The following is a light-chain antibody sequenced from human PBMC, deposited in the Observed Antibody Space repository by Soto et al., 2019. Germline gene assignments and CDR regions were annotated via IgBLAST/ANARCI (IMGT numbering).Light chain of an antibody. Sequence: NFMLTQPHSVSESPGKTVTISCTRSSGSIVDNYVQWFQQRPGSSPTSVIYEDKQRPSGVPDRFSGSIDRSSNSASLTISGLKTEDEADYYCQSYDSTDFWVFGGGTKLTVL. CDR2: EDK. V-gene: IGLV6-57*01. J-gene: IGLJ3*02. CDR1: SGSIVDNY. CDR3: QSYDSTDFWV.